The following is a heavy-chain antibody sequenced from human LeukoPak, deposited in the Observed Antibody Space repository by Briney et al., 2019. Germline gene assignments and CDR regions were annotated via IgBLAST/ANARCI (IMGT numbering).Heavy chain of an antibody. CDR2: IYYSGST. J-gene: IGHJ4*02. CDR1: GGSISSYY. Sequence: PSETLSLTCTVSGGSISSYYWSWIRQPPGKGLEWIGYIYYSGSTNYNPSLKSRVTISVDTSKNQFSLKLSSVTAADTAVYYCARYQGVGIAAAHFDYWGQGTLVTVSS. V-gene: IGHV4-59*01. D-gene: IGHD6-13*01. CDR3: ARYQGVGIAAAHFDY.